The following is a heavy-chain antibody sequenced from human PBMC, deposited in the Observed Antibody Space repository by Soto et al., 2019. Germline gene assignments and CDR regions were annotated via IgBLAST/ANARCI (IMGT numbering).Heavy chain of an antibody. CDR1: GYTFTIYG. Sequence: ASVKVSCKASGYTFTIYGSSWVRQAPGQGLEWMGWISAYNGNTNYAQKLQGRVTMTTDTSTSTAYMELRSLRSDDTAVYYCATSVDQLTFDYWGQGTLVTVSS. D-gene: IGHD1-1*01. CDR3: ATSVDQLTFDY. J-gene: IGHJ4*02. CDR2: ISAYNGNT. V-gene: IGHV1-18*01.